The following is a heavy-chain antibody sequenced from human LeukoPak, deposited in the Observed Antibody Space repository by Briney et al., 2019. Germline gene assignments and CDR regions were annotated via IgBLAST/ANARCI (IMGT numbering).Heavy chain of an antibody. Sequence: SETLSPTCAVYGGPFSGDYWTWIRQPPGKGLEWIGEINHSGNTNYNPSLKSRVTISVDMSKNQFSLKLNSVTAADTAVYYCAGPGYSSQEGIEYWGQGTLVTVSS. CDR3: AGPGYSSQEGIEY. CDR1: GGPFSGDY. V-gene: IGHV4-34*01. CDR2: INHSGNT. D-gene: IGHD6-13*01. J-gene: IGHJ4*02.